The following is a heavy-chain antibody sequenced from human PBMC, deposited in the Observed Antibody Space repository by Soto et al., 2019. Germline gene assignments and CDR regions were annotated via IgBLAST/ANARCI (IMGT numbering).Heavy chain of an antibody. J-gene: IGHJ4*02. D-gene: IGHD3-9*01. CDR2: ISYDGSNK. V-gene: IGHV3-30*04. CDR3: AKETGPQGGFAY. Sequence: PGGSLRLSCAASGFTFSTYAMHWVRQAPGKGLEWVAVISYDGSNKYYGDFVKGRFTISRDSSKNTLYLQMNSLRDEDTAVYYCAKETGPQGGFAYWGQGTMVTVSS. CDR1: GFTFSTYA.